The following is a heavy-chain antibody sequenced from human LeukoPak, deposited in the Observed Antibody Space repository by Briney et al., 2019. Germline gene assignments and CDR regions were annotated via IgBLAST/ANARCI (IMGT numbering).Heavy chain of an antibody. Sequence: SETLSLTCTVSGGSISSYYWSWVRQPPGKGLEWIGHIYYSGSTIYNPSLKSRVTISVDTPKNQFSRRLTSVTAADTAVYYCASGYASLDNWGQGTLVTVSS. V-gene: IGHV4-59*01. CDR1: GGSISSYY. CDR2: IYYSGST. D-gene: IGHD5-12*01. CDR3: ASGYASLDN. J-gene: IGHJ4*02.